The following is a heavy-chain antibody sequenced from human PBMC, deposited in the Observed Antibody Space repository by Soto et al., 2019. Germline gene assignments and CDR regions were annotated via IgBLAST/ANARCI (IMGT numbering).Heavy chain of an antibody. V-gene: IGHV3-53*01. CDR2: IYSGGST. CDR1: GFTVSSNY. Sequence: GGSLRLSCAASGFTVSSNYMSWVRQAPGKGLEWVSVIYSGGSTYYADSVKGRFTISRDNSKNTLYLQMNSLRAEDTAVYYCARGRSYYHANEFDPWGQGTLVTVSS. CDR3: ARGRSYYHANEFDP. D-gene: IGHD1-26*01. J-gene: IGHJ5*02.